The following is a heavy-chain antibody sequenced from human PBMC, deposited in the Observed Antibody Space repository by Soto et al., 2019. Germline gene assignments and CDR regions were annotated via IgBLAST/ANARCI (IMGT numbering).Heavy chain of an antibody. Sequence: AETLSLTCAAYGYSISSGYYWGWIRQPPGKGLEWIGSIYHSGSTYYNPSLKSRVTISVDTSKNQFSLKLSSVTAADTAVYYCAGCITMVRGVIGWFDPWGQGTLVTVSS. CDR3: AGCITMVRGVIGWFDP. CDR2: IYHSGST. D-gene: IGHD3-10*01. V-gene: IGHV4-38-2*01. CDR1: GYSISSGYY. J-gene: IGHJ5*02.